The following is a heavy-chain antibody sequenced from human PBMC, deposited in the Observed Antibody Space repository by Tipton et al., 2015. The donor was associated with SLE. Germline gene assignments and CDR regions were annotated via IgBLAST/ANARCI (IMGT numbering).Heavy chain of an antibody. CDR1: GGSISSYD. D-gene: IGHD1-26*01. Sequence: LSLTCTVSGGSISSYDMHWVRQATGKGLEWVSAIGTAGDTYYPGSVKGRFTISRENAKNSLYLQMNSLRAGDTAVYYCARTTNWYFDLWGRGTLVTVSS. V-gene: IGHV3-13*04. CDR2: IGTAGDT. J-gene: IGHJ2*01. CDR3: ARTTNWYFDL.